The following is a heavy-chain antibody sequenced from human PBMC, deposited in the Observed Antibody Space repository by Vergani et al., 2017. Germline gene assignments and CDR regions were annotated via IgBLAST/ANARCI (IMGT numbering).Heavy chain of an antibody. D-gene: IGHD5-24*01. CDR3: ARGTPIIDY. Sequence: QVQMQESGPGLVKTSETLSLTCSASGAPISYWCWSWLRQPAGKGLEWIGRLCPSGSTNYKPSLKSRVTMSIDTSKNQFSLELYSVTAADTAVYYCARGTPIIDYWGQGSLVTVSS. V-gene: IGHV4-4*07. CDR1: GAPISYWC. J-gene: IGHJ4*02. CDR2: LCPSGST.